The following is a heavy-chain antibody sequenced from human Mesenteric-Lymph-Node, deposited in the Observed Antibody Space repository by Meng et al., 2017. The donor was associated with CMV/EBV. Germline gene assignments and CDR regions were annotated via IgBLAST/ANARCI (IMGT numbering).Heavy chain of an antibody. CDR2: INPHSGDT. CDR1: GYSFTDYY. Sequence: ASVKVSCKASGYSFTDYYIHWVRQAPGQGLEWMGRINPHSGDTNYAQKFQGRVTMTRDTSISTAYMELSGLTSDDTAVYYCARADPIRITMIVSFSWFDPWGQGTLVTVSS. CDR3: ARADPIRITMIVSFSWFDP. V-gene: IGHV1-2*06. J-gene: IGHJ5*02. D-gene: IGHD3-22*01.